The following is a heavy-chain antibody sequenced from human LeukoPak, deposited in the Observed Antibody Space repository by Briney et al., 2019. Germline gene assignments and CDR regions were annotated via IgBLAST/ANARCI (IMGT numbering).Heavy chain of an antibody. CDR1: GYSCTNYW. V-gene: IGHV5-51*01. CDR2: IYPGDSDT. J-gene: IGHJ3*01. D-gene: IGHD2-2*03. CDR3: ARRTGYCSSNICSGPLNR. Sequence: GESLKISCKCSGYSCTNYWIAWVRQMPGKGLEWMGIIYPGDSDTRYSPSFQGQVTISADKSISTAYLQWSSLKASDTAMYYCARRTGYCSSNICSGPLNRWGQGTMVTVSS.